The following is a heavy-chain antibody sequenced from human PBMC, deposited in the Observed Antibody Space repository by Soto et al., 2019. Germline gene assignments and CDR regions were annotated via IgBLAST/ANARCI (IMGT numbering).Heavy chain of an antibody. CDR3: EKDAVSRDGPWFAHD. J-gene: IGHJ4*02. CDR2: LYGSGGGI. D-gene: IGHD3-22*01. V-gene: IGHV3-23*01. Sequence: RGSLRLACAASGFTFSNYAMICILQVPGKGLEWVSGLYGSGGGIHYADSVKGRFTISRDNSASSVYLQMNNLRVEDTAIYYCEKDAVSRDGPWFAHDWGTGTVVTVSS. CDR1: GFTFSNYA.